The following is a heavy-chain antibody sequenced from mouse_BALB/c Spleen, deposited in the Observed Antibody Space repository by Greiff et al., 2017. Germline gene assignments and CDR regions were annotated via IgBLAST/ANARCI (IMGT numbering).Heavy chain of an antibody. V-gene: IGHV2-6-7*01. CDR2: IWGDGST. J-gene: IGHJ3*01. D-gene: IGHD1-1*01. CDR1: GFSLTGYG. Sequence: QVQLKESGPGLVAPSQSLSITCTVSGFSLTGYGVNWVRQPPGKGLEWLGMIWGDGSTDYNSALKSSLSISKDNSKSQVFLKMNSLQTDDTARYYCARVYYGSSYAWFAYWGQGTLVTVSA. CDR3: ARVYYGSSYAWFAY.